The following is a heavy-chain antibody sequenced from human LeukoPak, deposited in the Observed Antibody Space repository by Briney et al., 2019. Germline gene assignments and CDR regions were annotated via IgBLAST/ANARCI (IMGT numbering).Heavy chain of an antibody. V-gene: IGHV4-38-2*02. D-gene: IGHD4-17*01. Sequence: PSETLSLTCTVSGYSISSGYYWAWFRPPPGKGLGWIRSFYHSGSNYYKPSLKTRLTMSGATSKTQCSLQLSSVIAADTAVYHCARLVSQYGDYAWIVNWSDRWGQGTLVTVPS. CDR3: ARLVSQYGDYAWIVNWSDR. J-gene: IGHJ5*02. CDR1: GYSISSGYY. CDR2: FYHSGSN.